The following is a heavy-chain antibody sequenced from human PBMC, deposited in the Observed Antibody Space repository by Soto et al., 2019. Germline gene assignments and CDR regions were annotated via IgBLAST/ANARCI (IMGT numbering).Heavy chain of an antibody. V-gene: IGHV1-3*05. D-gene: IGHD3-10*01. CDR3: ASGWFGEDPFDY. CDR1: GYTFTSYA. J-gene: IGHJ4*02. Sequence: QVQLVQSGAEEKKPGASVKVSCKASGYTFTSYAMHWVRQAPGQRLEWMGWINAGNGNTKYSQKFQGRVTITRDTSASTAYMELSSLRSEDTAGYYCASGWFGEDPFDYWGQGTLVTVSS. CDR2: INAGNGNT.